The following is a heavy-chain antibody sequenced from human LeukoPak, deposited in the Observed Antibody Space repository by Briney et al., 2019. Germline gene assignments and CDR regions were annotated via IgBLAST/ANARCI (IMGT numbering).Heavy chain of an antibody. CDR1: GFPFSSYT. CDR2: ISSSSTYI. J-gene: IGHJ4*02. Sequence: GGSLRLSCAASGFPFSSYTMNWVRQAPGKGLEWVSSISSSSTYINYADSVKGRFTISRDNAKNSLYLQMNSLRAEDTAVYYCARDRSPGNFDYWGQGTLVTVSS. CDR3: ARDRSPGNFDY. V-gene: IGHV3-21*01. D-gene: IGHD3-10*01.